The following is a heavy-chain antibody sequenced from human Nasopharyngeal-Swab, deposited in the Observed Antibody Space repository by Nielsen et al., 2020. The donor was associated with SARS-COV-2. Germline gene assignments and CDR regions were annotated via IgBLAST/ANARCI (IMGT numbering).Heavy chain of an antibody. CDR2: INHSGST. CDR3: ARSVFRWYFDL. J-gene: IGHJ2*01. Sequence: ESLKISCAASGFTFSSYAMSWIRQPPGKGLEWIGEINHSGSTNYNPSLKSRVTISVDTSKNQFSLKLSSVTAADTAVYYCARSVFRWYFDLWGRGTLVTVSS. CDR1: GFTFSSYA. V-gene: IGHV4-34*01.